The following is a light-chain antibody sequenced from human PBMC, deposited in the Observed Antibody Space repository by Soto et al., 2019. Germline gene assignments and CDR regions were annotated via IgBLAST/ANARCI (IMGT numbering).Light chain of an antibody. CDR2: GAS. J-gene: IGKJ3*01. V-gene: IGKV3-15*01. CDR3: HQYSSWPFT. CDR1: QSVSNN. Sequence: EIVLTQSPATLSVFPWEKATLSCGASQSVSNNLAWYHQKPGQAPRPLIYGASTRATGVPARFSGSGSGTEFTLTISSLHSEVSAIHYCHQYSSWPFTFGPGTKVAIE.